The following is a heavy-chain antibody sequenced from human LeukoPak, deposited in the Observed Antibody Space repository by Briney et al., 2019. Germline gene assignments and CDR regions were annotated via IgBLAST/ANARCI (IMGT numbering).Heavy chain of an antibody. Sequence: GGSLRLSCAASGFTFSSYWMSWVRQAPGKELEWVANMNPDGSEKYFLDSVKGRFTISRDNAKSSLYLQMNSLRGDDTAVYYCARDRALYDSRRGYYYTEDDYWGQGTLVTVSS. CDR2: MNPDGSEK. J-gene: IGHJ4*02. CDR3: ARDRALYDSRRGYYYTEDDY. V-gene: IGHV3-7*01. D-gene: IGHD3-22*01. CDR1: GFTFSSYW.